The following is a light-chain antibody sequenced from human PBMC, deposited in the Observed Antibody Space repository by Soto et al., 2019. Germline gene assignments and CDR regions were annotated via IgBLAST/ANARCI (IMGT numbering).Light chain of an antibody. CDR2: EVS. Sequence: QSALTQPASVSGSPGQSITISCTGTSTDIGTYSRVSWYLQYPGKAPKLMIYEVSNRPTGVSNRFSGSKSGNTASLTISGLQDEDEADYYCSSYTSSSTLCVFGTGTKLTVL. J-gene: IGLJ1*01. CDR3: SSYTSSSTLCV. CDR1: STDIGTYSR. V-gene: IGLV2-14*02.